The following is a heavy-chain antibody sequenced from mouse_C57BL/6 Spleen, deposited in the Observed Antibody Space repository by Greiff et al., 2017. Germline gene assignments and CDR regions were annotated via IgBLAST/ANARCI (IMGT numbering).Heavy chain of an antibody. Sequence: VQLQQSGAELARPGASVKLSCKASGYTFTSYGISWVKQRTGQGLEWIGEIYPRSGNTCYNEKFKGKATLTADKSSSTAYMELRSLTSEDSAVYFCARGDYGSSYLAWFAYWGQGTLVTVSA. J-gene: IGHJ3*01. CDR2: IYPRSGNT. V-gene: IGHV1-81*01. CDR3: ARGDYGSSYLAWFAY. CDR1: GYTFTSYG. D-gene: IGHD1-1*01.